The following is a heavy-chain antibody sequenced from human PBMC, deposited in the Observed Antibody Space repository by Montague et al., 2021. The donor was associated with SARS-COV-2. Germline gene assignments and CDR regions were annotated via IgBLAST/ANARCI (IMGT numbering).Heavy chain of an antibody. Sequence: SLRLSCAASGFIFSSYGMHWVRQAPGKGLEWVSYISSSGSIIYYADSVKGRFTISRDVAKNSLYLQMSSLRAEDTAVYYCARDREYCSSASCYDIYYGMDVWGPGTTVTVSS. CDR1: GFIFSSYG. V-gene: IGHV3-48*03. J-gene: IGHJ6*02. CDR3: ARDREYCSSASCYDIYYGMDV. CDR2: ISSSGSII. D-gene: IGHD2-2*01.